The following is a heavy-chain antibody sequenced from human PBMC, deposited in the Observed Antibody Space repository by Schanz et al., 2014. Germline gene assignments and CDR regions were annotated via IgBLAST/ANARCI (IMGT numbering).Heavy chain of an antibody. V-gene: IGHV3-33*01. CDR2: IWSDGTNE. Sequence: QVQLVESGGGVVQPGRSLRLSCVASGFTFSSYDVFWVRQAPGKGLEWVAVIWSDGTNEYYADSVKGRFTISRDNAKNSLYLQMNSLRAEDTAVYYCARGGPAYYFDDWGQGTLXTVSS. CDR1: GFTFSSYD. J-gene: IGHJ4*02. CDR3: ARGGPAYYFDD.